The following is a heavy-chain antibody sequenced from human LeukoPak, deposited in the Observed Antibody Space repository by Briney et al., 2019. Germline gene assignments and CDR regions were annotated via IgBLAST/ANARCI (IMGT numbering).Heavy chain of an antibody. CDR1: GFTFSSYA. CDR2: ISGSGGST. Sequence: PGGSLRLSCAASGFTFSSYAMSWVRQAPGKGLEWVSAISGSGGSTYYADSVKGRFTISRDNSKNTLYLQINSLRAEDTAVYYCAKDYCSSTSCYEDYWGQGTLVTVSS. J-gene: IGHJ4*02. D-gene: IGHD2-2*01. V-gene: IGHV3-23*01. CDR3: AKDYCSSTSCYEDY.